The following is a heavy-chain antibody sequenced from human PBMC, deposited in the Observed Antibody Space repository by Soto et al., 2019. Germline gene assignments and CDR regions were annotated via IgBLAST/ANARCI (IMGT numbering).Heavy chain of an antibody. CDR1: GGSISSGGYS. D-gene: IGHD5-12*01. Sequence: SETLSLTCAVSGGSISSGGYSWSWIRQPPGKGLEWIGYIYHSGSTYYNPSLKSRVTISVDRSKNQFSLKLSSVTAADTAVYYCAREGYTGYDVFDYWGQGTLVTVSS. CDR3: AREGYTGYDVFDY. V-gene: IGHV4-30-2*01. J-gene: IGHJ4*02. CDR2: IYHSGST.